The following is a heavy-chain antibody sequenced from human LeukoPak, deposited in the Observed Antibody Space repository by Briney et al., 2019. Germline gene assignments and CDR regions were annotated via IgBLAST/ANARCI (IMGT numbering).Heavy chain of an antibody. CDR3: ARHRAYSSSSPFDY. CDR2: IYYTGST. J-gene: IGHJ4*02. CDR1: GXSISSLY. V-gene: IGHV4-59*08. Sequence: SETLSLTWSVSGXSISSLYGSWIRQPPGKGLEWIGYIYYTGSTNYSPSLKSRVTMFVDMSKNQFSLRLSSVTAADTAVYYCARHRAYSSSSPFDYWGQGTLVTVSS. D-gene: IGHD6-6*01.